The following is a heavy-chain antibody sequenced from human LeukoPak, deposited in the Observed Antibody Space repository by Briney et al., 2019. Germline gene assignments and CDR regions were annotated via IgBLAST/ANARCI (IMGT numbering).Heavy chain of an antibody. D-gene: IGHD6-6*01. J-gene: IGHJ4*02. CDR2: IREDGSEK. Sequence: PGGSLRLSCVGSAFTLSNYWMSWVRQAPGKGLEWVANIREDGSEKKYVDSVKGRFTISRDNAKNSLDLQMSGLRVEDTAMYYCARDEVGGPLKYWGQGTLVTVSS. CDR1: AFTLSNYW. V-gene: IGHV3-7*01. CDR3: ARDEVGGPLKY.